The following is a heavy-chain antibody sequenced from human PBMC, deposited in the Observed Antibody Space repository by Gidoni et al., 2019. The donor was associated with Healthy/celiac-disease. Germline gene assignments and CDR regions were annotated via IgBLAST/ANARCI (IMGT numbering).Heavy chain of an antibody. CDR2: ISGDGGST. Sequence: EVQLVESGGGVVQPGGSLRLSCAAPGFAFDDYAMHWVRQAPGKGLEWVSLISGDGGSTYYADSVKGRFTISRDNSKNSLYLQMNSLRTEDTALYYCAKDIFPTYSSGCLDYWGQGTLVTVSS. V-gene: IGHV3-43*02. J-gene: IGHJ4*02. CDR3: AKDIFPTYSSGCLDY. D-gene: IGHD6-19*01. CDR1: GFAFDDYA.